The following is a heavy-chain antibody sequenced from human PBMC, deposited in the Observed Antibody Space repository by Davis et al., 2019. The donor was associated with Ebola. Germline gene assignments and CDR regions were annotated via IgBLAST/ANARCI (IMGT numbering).Heavy chain of an antibody. CDR2: INHSGST. D-gene: IGHD3-22*01. J-gene: IGHJ2*01. V-gene: IGHV4-34*01. Sequence: MPSETLSLTCTVSGGSISSYYWSWIRQPPGKGLEWIGEINHSGSTNYNPSLKSRVTISVDTSKNQFSLKLSSVTAADTAIYYCARSVFYDSTGYYVHWYYDLWGRGTLVTVSS. CDR3: ARSVFYDSTGYYVHWYYDL. CDR1: GGSISSYY.